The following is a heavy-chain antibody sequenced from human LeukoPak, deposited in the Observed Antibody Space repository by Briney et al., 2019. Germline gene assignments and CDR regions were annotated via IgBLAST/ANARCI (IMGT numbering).Heavy chain of an antibody. V-gene: IGHV3-23*01. CDR2: ISGSGTTT. Sequence: PGGSLRLSCAASGFTFTSYAMSWVRQAPGKGLEWVSPISGSGTTTYYADSVKGRFTISRDNSKNTLYLQMNSLRAEDTAVYYCAKDRVIPFLEWLLSHWGQGTLVTVSS. J-gene: IGHJ4*02. CDR1: GFTFTSYA. CDR3: AKDRVIPFLEWLLSH. D-gene: IGHD3-3*01.